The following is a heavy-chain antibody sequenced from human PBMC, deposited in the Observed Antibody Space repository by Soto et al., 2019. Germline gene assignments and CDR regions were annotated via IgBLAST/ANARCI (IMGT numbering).Heavy chain of an antibody. CDR2: IYYSGST. Sequence: SQTLSPTCPVSGGTISSGGYSWTWIPQPPGKGLEWIGSIYYSGSTYDNPSLKSRVTISVDKSKNQFSLKLSSVTAADTAVYYCARDQVPAAFLGWFDPWGQGTLVTVSS. CDR1: GGTISSGGYS. V-gene: IGHV4-30-2*03. D-gene: IGHD2-2*01. J-gene: IGHJ5*02. CDR3: ARDQVPAAFLGWFDP.